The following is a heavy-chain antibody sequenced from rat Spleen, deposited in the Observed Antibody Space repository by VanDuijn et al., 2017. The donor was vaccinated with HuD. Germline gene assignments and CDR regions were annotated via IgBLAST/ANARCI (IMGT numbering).Heavy chain of an antibody. CDR3: ARQGNYGYTDYFDY. CDR2: INYDDSAT. CDR1: GFTFNNYG. V-gene: IGHV5-29*01. D-gene: IGHD1-11*01. Sequence: EVQLVESGGGLVQPGRSLKLSCAASGFTFNNYGMAWVRQVPTKGLEWVATINYDDSATYYRDSVKGRFTISRDNAKSTLYLQMDSLRSEDTATYFCARQGNYGYTDYFDYWGQGVMVTVSS. J-gene: IGHJ2*01.